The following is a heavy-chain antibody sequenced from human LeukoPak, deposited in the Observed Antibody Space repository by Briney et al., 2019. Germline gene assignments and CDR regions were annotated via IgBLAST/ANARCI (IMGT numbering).Heavy chain of an antibody. D-gene: IGHD5-18*01. V-gene: IGHV4-34*01. J-gene: IGHJ4*02. CDR2: INHSGST. CDR1: GGSFNGYY. Sequence: SETLSPNCAVYGGSFNGYYCSWIRQPPGKELEWIGEINHSGSTNYNPSLKSRASLSVDSSKNQFSLKVSSVTAADTAVYDCARGIDTAACLYWGQGTLVTVSS. CDR3: ARGIDTAACLY.